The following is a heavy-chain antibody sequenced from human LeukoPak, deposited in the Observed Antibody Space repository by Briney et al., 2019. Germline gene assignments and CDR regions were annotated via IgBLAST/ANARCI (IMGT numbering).Heavy chain of an antibody. CDR3: ARDGWFYYDSSDYSGFDY. J-gene: IGHJ4*02. CDR1: GYTFTSYY. CDR2: INPSGGSI. Sequence: ASVKVSCKASGYTFTSYYMHWVRQAPGQGREGMGIINPSGGSINYAKKFQGRVTMTRDTSTSTVYMELSSLRSEDKAVYYCARDGWFYYDSSDYSGFDYWGQGTLVTVSS. D-gene: IGHD3-22*01. V-gene: IGHV1-46*01.